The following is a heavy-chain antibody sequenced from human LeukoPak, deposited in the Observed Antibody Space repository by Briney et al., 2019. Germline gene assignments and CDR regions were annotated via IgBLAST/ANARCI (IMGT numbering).Heavy chain of an antibody. CDR2: IIPIFGTA. J-gene: IGHJ6*03. D-gene: IGHD3-3*01. Sequence: SVKVSCKASGGTFSSYAISWVRQAPGQGLEWMGGIIPIFGTANYAQKFQGRVTITTDESTSTAYMELSSLRSEDTAVYYCASGELLEWLLCGYYYYYMDVWGKGTTVTVSS. V-gene: IGHV1-69*05. CDR3: ASGELLEWLLCGYYYYYMDV. CDR1: GGTFSSYA.